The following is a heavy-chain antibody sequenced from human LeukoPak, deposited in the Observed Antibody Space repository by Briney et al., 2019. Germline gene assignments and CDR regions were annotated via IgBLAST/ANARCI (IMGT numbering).Heavy chain of an antibody. V-gene: IGHV3-53*01. Sequence: GGSLRLSCAASGFTVSSNHMSWVRQAPGKGLEWVSVLLTDGTTYYADSAKGRFTISRDNSKNTLFLQMNRLRADDTAVYYCARDLHISGWYALFDFWGQGALVTVSS. CDR3: ARDLHISGWYALFDF. D-gene: IGHD6-19*01. J-gene: IGHJ4*02. CDR1: GFTVSSNH. CDR2: LLTDGTT.